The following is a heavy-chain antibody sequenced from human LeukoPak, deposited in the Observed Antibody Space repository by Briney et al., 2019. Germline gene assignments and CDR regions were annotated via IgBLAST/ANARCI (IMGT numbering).Heavy chain of an antibody. D-gene: IGHD6-19*01. Sequence: ASLKVSCKVSGYTLTELSMHWVRQAPGKGLEWMGFFDPEGGETNYAQKFQGRVTMTEDTSTDTAYMELSSLRSEDTAVYYCATDLSSGWYGTTGSDYWGQGTLVTVSS. CDR3: ATDLSSGWYGTTGSDY. CDR2: FDPEGGET. V-gene: IGHV1-24*01. J-gene: IGHJ4*02. CDR1: GYTLTELS.